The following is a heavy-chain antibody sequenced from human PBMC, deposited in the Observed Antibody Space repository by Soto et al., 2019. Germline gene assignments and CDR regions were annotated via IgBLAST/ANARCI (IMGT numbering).Heavy chain of an antibody. D-gene: IGHD6-13*01. CDR2: IYYTGST. CDR3: AKEYSNHPEAFDF. CDR1: GVSVNNDNYY. V-gene: IGHV4-61*03. Sequence: PSETLSLTCTVSGVSVNNDNYYCSWIRQPPWKGLEWIGYIYYTGSTTYNPSLKSRVTISLDTSRNHFSLSLSSVTAADTAVFYCAKEYSNHPEAFDFWGRGTLVTVSS. J-gene: IGHJ4*02.